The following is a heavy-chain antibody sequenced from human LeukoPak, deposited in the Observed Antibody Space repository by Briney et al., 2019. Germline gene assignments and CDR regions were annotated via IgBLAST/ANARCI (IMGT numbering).Heavy chain of an antibody. CDR1: GFTFSSYW. J-gene: IGHJ4*02. D-gene: IGHD6-19*01. V-gene: IGHV3-7*05. Sequence: GGSLRLSCAASGFTFSSYWMTWVRQAPGKGLEGVANIKQDGSEKYYVGSVKGRFTISRDNAKISLYLQMNSLRAEDTAVYYCARKSYTSGCFDYWGQGTLVTVSS. CDR2: IKQDGSEK. CDR3: ARKSYTSGCFDY.